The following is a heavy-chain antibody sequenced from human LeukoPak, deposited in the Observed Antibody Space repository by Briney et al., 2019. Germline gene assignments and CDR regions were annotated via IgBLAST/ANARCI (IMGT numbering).Heavy chain of an antibody. Sequence: PGGSLRLSCAASGFTFSSYAMSWVRQAPGKGLEWASAISGSGGSTYYADSVKGRFTISRDNSKNTLYLQMNSLRAEDTAVYYCAKNGVEMATIYYYGMDVWGQGTTVTVSS. CDR3: AKNGVEMATIYYYGMDV. J-gene: IGHJ6*02. CDR1: GFTFSSYA. V-gene: IGHV3-23*01. CDR2: ISGSGGST. D-gene: IGHD5-24*01.